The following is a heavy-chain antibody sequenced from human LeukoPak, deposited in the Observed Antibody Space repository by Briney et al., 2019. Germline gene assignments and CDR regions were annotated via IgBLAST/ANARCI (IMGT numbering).Heavy chain of an antibody. D-gene: IGHD2-2*01. CDR3: ARTLGYRSSTSCYPYFQH. CDR1: GGTFSSYA. Sequence: ASVKVSCKASGGTFSSYAISWVRQAPGQGLEWMGWINTNTGNPTYAQVFTGRVVFSLDTSVSTAYLQISSLKAEDTAVYYCARTLGYRSSTSCYPYFQHWGQGTLVTVSS. J-gene: IGHJ1*01. V-gene: IGHV7-4-1*02. CDR2: INTNTGNP.